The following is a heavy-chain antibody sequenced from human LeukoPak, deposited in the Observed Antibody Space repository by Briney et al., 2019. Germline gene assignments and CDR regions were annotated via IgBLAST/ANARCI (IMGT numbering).Heavy chain of an antibody. J-gene: IGHJ4*02. CDR1: GYTFTGYY. Sequence: ASVKVSCKASGYTFTGYYMHWVRQAPGQGLEWMGWINPNSGGTNYAQKFQGRVTMTRDTSISTAYMELSSLRSEDTAVYYCAREWGAVAGTFDYWGQGTLVTVSS. CDR3: AREWGAVAGTFDY. D-gene: IGHD6-19*01. CDR2: INPNSGGT. V-gene: IGHV1-2*02.